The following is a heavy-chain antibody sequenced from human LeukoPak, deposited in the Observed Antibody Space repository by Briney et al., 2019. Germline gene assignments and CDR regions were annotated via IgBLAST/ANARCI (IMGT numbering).Heavy chain of an antibody. D-gene: IGHD5-12*01. V-gene: IGHV1-3*01. CDR1: GYTFTSYA. CDR3: AVQQVGTTPNWFHP. Sequence: ASVKVSCKASGYTFTSYAMHWVRQAPGQRLEWMGWINAGNGNTKYSQKFQGRVTITRDTSASTAYMELSSLRSEDTAVYYCAVQQVGTTPNWFHPWGQGTLVTVSS. J-gene: IGHJ5*02. CDR2: INAGNGNT.